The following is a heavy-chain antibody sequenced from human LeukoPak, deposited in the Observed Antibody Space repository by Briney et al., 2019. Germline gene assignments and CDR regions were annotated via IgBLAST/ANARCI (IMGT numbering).Heavy chain of an antibody. CDR1: GFTFSNSW. D-gene: IGHD4-17*01. CDR3: ARDSATVTTRGFDY. CDR2: INTDGSIT. V-gene: IGHV3-74*01. J-gene: IGHJ4*02. Sequence: GGSLRLSCAASGFTFSNSWMNWVRQAPGKGLVWVSRINTDGSITSYVDSVKGRFTISRDNAKNTLYLQMNSLRAEDTAVYYCARDSATVTTRGFDYWGQGTLVTVSS.